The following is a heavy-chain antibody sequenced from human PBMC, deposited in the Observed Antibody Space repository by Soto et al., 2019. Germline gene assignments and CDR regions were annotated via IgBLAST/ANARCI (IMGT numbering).Heavy chain of an antibody. CDR3: AREGQSGY. V-gene: IGHV1-18*01. D-gene: IGHD6-25*01. J-gene: IGHJ4*02. CDR2: ISGYNGNT. CDR1: GYTFSSYG. Sequence: QVQLVQSGAEVKKPGASVKVSCKTSGYTFSSYGFSWVRQAPGQGLDWIGWISGYNGNTNYAQRFAGRVNMTTDTSTSTAYMELRSLRSDDTAVYYCAREGQSGYWGQGTLVTVSS.